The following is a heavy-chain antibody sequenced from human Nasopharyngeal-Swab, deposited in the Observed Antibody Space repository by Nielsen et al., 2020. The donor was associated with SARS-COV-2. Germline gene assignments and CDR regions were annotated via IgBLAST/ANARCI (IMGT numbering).Heavy chain of an antibody. Sequence: GGSLRLSCAASGFTFSSYAMSWVRQAPGRGLEWVSAISGSGGSTYYADSVKGRFTISRDNSKNTLDLQMNSLRAEDTAVYYCAKDGGIAVAGWFDPWGQGTQVTVSS. J-gene: IGHJ5*02. V-gene: IGHV3-23*01. D-gene: IGHD6-19*01. CDR1: GFTFSSYA. CDR2: ISGSGGST. CDR3: AKDGGIAVAGWFDP.